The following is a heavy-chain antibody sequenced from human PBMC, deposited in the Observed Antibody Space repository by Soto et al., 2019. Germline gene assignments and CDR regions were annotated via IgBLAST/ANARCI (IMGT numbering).Heavy chain of an antibody. CDR3: ARDFDPRGYYDSSGYDAFDI. J-gene: IGHJ3*02. CDR1: GFTFSSYS. Sequence: PGGSLRLSCAASGFTFSSYSMNWVRQAPGKGLEWVSSISSSSSYIYYADSVKGRFTISRDNAKNSLYLQMNSLRAEDTAVYYCARDFDPRGYYDSSGYDAFDIWGQGTMVTV. V-gene: IGHV3-21*01. D-gene: IGHD3-22*01. CDR2: ISSSSSYI.